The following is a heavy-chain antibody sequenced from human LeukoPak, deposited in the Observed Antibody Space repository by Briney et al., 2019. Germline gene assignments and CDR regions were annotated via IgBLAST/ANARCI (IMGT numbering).Heavy chain of an antibody. J-gene: IGHJ4*02. CDR3: AREKYGGQATFDY. V-gene: IGHV1-69*01. D-gene: IGHD4/OR15-4a*01. CDR2: IIPIFGTA. CDR1: GGTFSSNA. Sequence: SVKLSCKASGGTFSSNAISCVRQAPGQGLEWMGGIIPIFGTANYAQKFQGRVTITADESTSTAYMELSSLRSEDTAVYYCAREKYGGQATFDYWGQGTLVTVSS.